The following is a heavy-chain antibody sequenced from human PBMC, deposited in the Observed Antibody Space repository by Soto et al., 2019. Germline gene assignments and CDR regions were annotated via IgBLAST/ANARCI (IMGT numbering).Heavy chain of an antibody. J-gene: IGHJ4*02. CDR3: ARESGEAAAAGSDYYLDY. CDR1: GGTFSSYA. Sequence: SVKVSCKASGGTFSSYAISWVRQAPGQGLEWMGGIIPIFGTANYAQKFQGRVTITADKSTSTAYMELSSLRSEDTAVYYCARESGEAAAAGSDYYLDYWGQGTLVTVSS. CDR2: IIPIFGTA. D-gene: IGHD6-13*01. V-gene: IGHV1-69*06.